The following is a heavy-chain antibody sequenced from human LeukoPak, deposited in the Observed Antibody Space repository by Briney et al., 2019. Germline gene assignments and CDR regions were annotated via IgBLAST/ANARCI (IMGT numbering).Heavy chain of an antibody. J-gene: IGHJ6*04. CDR2: INAGNGNT. D-gene: IGHD3-10*01. CDR3: ARGGSGSFYYYYDMDV. V-gene: IGHV1-3*01. CDR1: GYTFTSYA. Sequence: ASVKVSFKASGYTFTSYAMHWVRQAPGQRLEGMGWINAGNGNTKYSQKFQGRVTITRDTSASTAYMELSSLRSEDTAVYYCARGGSGSFYYYYDMDVWGKGTTVTVSS.